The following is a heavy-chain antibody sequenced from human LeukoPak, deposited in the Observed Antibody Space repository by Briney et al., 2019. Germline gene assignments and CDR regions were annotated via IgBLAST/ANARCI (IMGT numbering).Heavy chain of an antibody. CDR1: GFTFSNYA. J-gene: IGHJ4*02. Sequence: PGGSLRLSCVACGFTFSNYAMSWVRQAPGKGLEWVSGISGDGGSTNYADSVKGRFTISRDNSKNTLYLQMNSLRAEDTAVYYCAKFRITPRTENYFDYWGQGTLVTVSS. CDR3: AKFRITPRTENYFDY. V-gene: IGHV3-23*01. D-gene: IGHD3-16*01. CDR2: ISGDGGST.